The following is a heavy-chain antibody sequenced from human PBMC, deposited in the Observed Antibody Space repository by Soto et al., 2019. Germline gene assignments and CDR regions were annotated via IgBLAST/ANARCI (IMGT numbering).Heavy chain of an antibody. J-gene: IGHJ6*02. CDR2: INHSGST. CDR1: GGSFSGYY. V-gene: IGHV4-34*01. D-gene: IGHD2-2*01. CDR3: ARGGIVVVPASSYGMDV. Sequence: QVQLQQWGAGLLKPSETLSLTCAVYGGSFSGYYWSWIRQPPGKGLEWIGEINHSGSTNYNPSLRSRVPISVDTSKSQFSLKLSSVTAADTAVYYCARGGIVVVPASSYGMDVWGQGTTVTVSS.